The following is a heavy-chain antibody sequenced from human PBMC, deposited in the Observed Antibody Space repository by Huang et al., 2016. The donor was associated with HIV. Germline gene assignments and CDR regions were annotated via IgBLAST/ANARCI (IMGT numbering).Heavy chain of an antibody. CDR2: ISYDGSNK. Sequence: QVQLVESGGGVVQPGRSLRLSCAASGFTFSSYAMHWVRQAPGKGLGWVAVISYDGSNKYSADSVKGRFTISRDNSKNTLYLQMNSLRSEDTAVYYCARDAYYDYVWGSYRKYYYYYMDVWGKGTTVTVSS. CDR1: GFTFSSYA. D-gene: IGHD3-16*02. CDR3: ARDAYYDYVWGSYRKYYYYYMDV. J-gene: IGHJ6*03. V-gene: IGHV3-30-3*01.